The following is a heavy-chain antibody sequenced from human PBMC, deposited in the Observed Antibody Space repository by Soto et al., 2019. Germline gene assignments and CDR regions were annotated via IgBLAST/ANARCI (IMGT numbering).Heavy chain of an antibody. CDR2: IDPTDSFT. CDR3: ARLSGVGTTWAFDY. CDR1: GYSFTSYW. Sequence: GESLKISCKGSGYSFTSYWISWVRQMPGKGLEWMGKIDPTDSFTAYSPSFQGHVTISADRSISTTYLQWSSLKASDTAMYYCARLSGVGTTWAFDYWGQGTLVTVSS. D-gene: IGHD1-26*01. V-gene: IGHV5-10-1*01. J-gene: IGHJ4*01.